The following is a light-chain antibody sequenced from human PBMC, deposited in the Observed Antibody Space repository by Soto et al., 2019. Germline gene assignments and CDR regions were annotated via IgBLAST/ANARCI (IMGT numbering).Light chain of an antibody. Sequence: IVMTQSPLSLPVTPGEPASISCRSSQSLLHTNGYNYLDWYLQRPGQSPQLLIYWGSNRASGGPDRFSGSGSGTDFTLKISSVEAEDVGVYYCMQALQTPPYAFGQGTKLEIK. V-gene: IGKV2-28*01. J-gene: IGKJ2*01. CDR2: WGS. CDR3: MQALQTPPYA. CDR1: QSLLHTNGYNY.